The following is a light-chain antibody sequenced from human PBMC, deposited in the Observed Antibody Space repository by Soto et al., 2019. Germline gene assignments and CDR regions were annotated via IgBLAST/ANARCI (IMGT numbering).Light chain of an antibody. Sequence: DIVRTQSPLSLPVTPGEPASISCKSSQSLLHSNGYSYLDWYLQKPGQSPQVLIYLGSNRASGVPDRFSGSGSGTDFTLKISRVEAEDVGVYYCMQALQTPYTFGQGTKLEIK. V-gene: IGKV2-28*01. CDR3: MQALQTPYT. J-gene: IGKJ2*01. CDR1: QSLLHSNGYSY. CDR2: LGS.